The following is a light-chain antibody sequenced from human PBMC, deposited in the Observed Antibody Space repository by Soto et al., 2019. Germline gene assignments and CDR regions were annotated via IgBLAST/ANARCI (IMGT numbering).Light chain of an antibody. CDR2: AAS. Sequence: DIHMTQSPSSLSASVGDRVTITCLASQSISSYLNWYQQKPGKAPKLLIYAASSLQSGVPSRFSGSGSGTDFTLTISSLQPEDFATCYCQQSYSTPPITFGQGTRLEIK. J-gene: IGKJ5*01. V-gene: IGKV1-39*01. CDR3: QQSYSTPPIT. CDR1: QSISSY.